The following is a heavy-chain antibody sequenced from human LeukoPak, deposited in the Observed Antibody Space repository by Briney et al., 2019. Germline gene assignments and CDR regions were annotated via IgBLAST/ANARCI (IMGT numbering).Heavy chain of an antibody. D-gene: IGHD4-17*01. CDR1: GFSFTAAW. V-gene: IGHV3-15*01. Sequence: GGSLRLSCAASGFSFTAAWMSWVRQAPGKGLEWVGRIKSNSAGGATDYAAPVKGRFTISRDDSKNTLYLQMNSLKTEDTAVYFCATEYYGAYNYWGQRTLVTVSS. CDR2: IKSNSAGGAT. J-gene: IGHJ4*02. CDR3: ATEYYGAYNY.